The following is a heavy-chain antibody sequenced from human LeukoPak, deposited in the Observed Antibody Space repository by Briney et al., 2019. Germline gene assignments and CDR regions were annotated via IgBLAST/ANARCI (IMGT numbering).Heavy chain of an antibody. CDR1: GLSLTTHG. CDR3: VRDDSAWLY. D-gene: IGHD2-15*01. J-gene: IGHJ4*02. Sequence: GKSLRLSCAASGLSLTTHGMHWVRQAPGKGLEWVAVIWYDGSNKYYADSVKGRFTISRDDAKSSPYLQMDSLTAGDTAVYYCVRDDSAWLYWGQGALVTVS. V-gene: IGHV3-33*01. CDR2: IWYDGSNK.